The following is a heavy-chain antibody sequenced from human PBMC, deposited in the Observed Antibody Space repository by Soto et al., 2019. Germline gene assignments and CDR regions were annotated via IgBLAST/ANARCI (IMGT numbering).Heavy chain of an antibody. CDR3: ARDGGHMITFGGVIVIPPDY. V-gene: IGHV3-21*01. Sequence: EVQLVESGGGLVKPGGSLRLSCAASGFTFSSYSMNWVRQAPGKGLEWVSSISSSSSYIYYADSVKGRFTISRDNAKNSLYLQMNSLRAEDTAVYYCARDGGHMITFGGVIVIPPDYWGQGTLVTVSS. CDR2: ISSSSSYI. J-gene: IGHJ4*02. D-gene: IGHD3-16*02. CDR1: GFTFSSYS.